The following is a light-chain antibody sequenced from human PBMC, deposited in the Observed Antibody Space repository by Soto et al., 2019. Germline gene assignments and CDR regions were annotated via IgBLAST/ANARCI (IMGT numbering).Light chain of an antibody. CDR3: SSYTSSSTLEVV. J-gene: IGLJ2*01. Sequence: QSVLTQPRSVSGSPGQSVTLSCTGTSSDVGGYHYVSWYQHHPGKAPKIIIYDVNKRPSGVPDRFSGSKSGNTASLTISGLQAEDEADYYCSSYTSSSTLEVVFGGGTKLTVL. V-gene: IGLV2-11*01. CDR2: DVN. CDR1: SSDVGGYHY.